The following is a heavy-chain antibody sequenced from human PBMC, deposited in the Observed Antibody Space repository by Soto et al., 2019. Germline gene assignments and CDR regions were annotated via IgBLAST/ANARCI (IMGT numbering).Heavy chain of an antibody. CDR3: ARDVSPGSGPYYDAFDI. CDR1: GFTFSDYW. J-gene: IGHJ3*02. V-gene: IGHV3-7*05. Sequence: EVQLVESGGGLVQPGESLRLSCSASGFTFSDYWMTWVRQAPGKGLEWVANIRKDESKKSYLDSVRGRSTVSRDNARNLLYLQMDSLRAEDTALYYCARDVSPGSGPYYDAFDIWGQGTMVTVSS. D-gene: IGHD3-22*01. CDR2: IRKDESKK.